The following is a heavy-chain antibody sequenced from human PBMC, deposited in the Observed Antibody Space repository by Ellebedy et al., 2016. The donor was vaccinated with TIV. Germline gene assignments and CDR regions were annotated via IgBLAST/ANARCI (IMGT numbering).Heavy chain of an antibody. CDR1: KFIFSIYS. CDR3: NTGIFH. Sequence: PGGSLRLSCAASKFIFSIYSMNWVRQAPGKGLEWVGRIKSKNEGETADYAAPVKGRFTISRDDSKNTVYLQMNSLKTDDTGVYYCNTGIFHWGQGTMVAVSS. CDR2: IKSKNEGETA. V-gene: IGHV3-15*01. J-gene: IGHJ3*01.